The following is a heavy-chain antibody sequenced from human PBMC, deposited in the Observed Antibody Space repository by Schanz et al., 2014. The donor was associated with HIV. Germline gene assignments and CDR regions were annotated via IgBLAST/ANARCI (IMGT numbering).Heavy chain of an antibody. CDR1: GFTFKTYW. D-gene: IGHD4-17*01. CDR2: MNQDGSRK. CDR3: VRLMSSDYDFYHYGMDV. J-gene: IGHJ6*02. Sequence: VQLVESGGGVVQPGRSLRLSCAASGFTFKTYWMTWVRQAPGKGLEMVANMNQDGSRKYYVDSVKGRFTISRDNAKNTLYLQMNSLRAEDTAVYYCVRLMSSDYDFYHYGMDVWGQGTTVIVS. V-gene: IGHV3-7*01.